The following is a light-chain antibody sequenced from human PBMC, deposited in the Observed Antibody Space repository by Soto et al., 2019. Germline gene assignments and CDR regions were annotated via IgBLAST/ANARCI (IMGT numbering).Light chain of an antibody. CDR1: SGDIGGNNY. J-gene: IGLJ1*01. CDR2: DVS. V-gene: IGLV2-14*01. Sequence: QSALTQPASVSGSPGQSITISCTGSSGDIGGNNYVSWYQQHPGKAPKLMIYDVSNRPCGVSSRFAGSKSGNTAALTICGRQGEDVADYCCSSYGGDNTHVFGSGTKVTVL. CDR3: SSYGGDNTHV.